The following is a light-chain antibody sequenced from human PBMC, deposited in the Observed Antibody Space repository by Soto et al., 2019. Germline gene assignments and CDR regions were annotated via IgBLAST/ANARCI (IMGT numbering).Light chain of an antibody. V-gene: IGKV3-15*01. Sequence: EIVMTQSPATLSVSPGGSATLSCRASQHVSSNFAWYRQKPGQAPTLLIYRASTRATGIPAKFSGSGSGTEFTLTISNLQSEDFAVYYCQQYNNWPYTFGQGTKLEIK. CDR3: QQYNNWPYT. CDR1: QHVSSN. J-gene: IGKJ2*01. CDR2: RAS.